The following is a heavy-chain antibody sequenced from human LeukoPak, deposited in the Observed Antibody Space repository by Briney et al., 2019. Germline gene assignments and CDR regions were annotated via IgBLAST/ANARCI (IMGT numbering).Heavy chain of an antibody. J-gene: IGHJ4*02. CDR1: GFTFSNYG. Sequence: GVSLRLSCAAYGFTFSNYGMHWLRQAPGKGREGVAIIWYDGSNKYYADSVKRRFTISRDNSKNTLYLQMNSLRAEDKAVYHCARGPSDSSGWYAGFDYWGQGTLVTVSS. CDR2: IWYDGSNK. CDR3: ARGPSDSSGWYAGFDY. V-gene: IGHV3-33*01. D-gene: IGHD6-19*01.